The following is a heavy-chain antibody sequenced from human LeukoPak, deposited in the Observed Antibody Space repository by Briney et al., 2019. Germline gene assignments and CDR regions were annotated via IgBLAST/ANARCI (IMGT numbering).Heavy chain of an antibody. V-gene: IGHV4-4*02. J-gene: IGHJ6*04. CDR2: IYHSGRT. CDR1: GGSISSSNW. D-gene: IGHD2-2*01. CDR3: ARVPWDIVVVPAASRPTYYYYGMDV. Sequence: SETLSLTCAVSGGSISSSNWWSWVRQPPGKGLEWIGEIYHSGRTNYNPSLKSRVTISVDKSKNQFSLKLSSVTAADTAVYYCARVPWDIVVVPAASRPTYYYYGMDVWGKGTTVTVSS.